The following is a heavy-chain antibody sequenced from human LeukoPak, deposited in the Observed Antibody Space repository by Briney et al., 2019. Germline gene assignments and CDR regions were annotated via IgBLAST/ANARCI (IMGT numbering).Heavy chain of an antibody. J-gene: IGHJ4*02. D-gene: IGHD1-14*01. CDR1: GGSISSYY. CDR3: ARGGDRRGFDY. CDR2: IYDSGTT. V-gene: IGHV4-59*12. Sequence: SETLSLNCTVSGGSISSYYWSWIRQHPGKGLEWIGYIYDSGTTYYSPALQGRVTISVDTSDNKFSLKLRSLTAADTAVYYCARGGDRRGFDYWGQGTLVTVSS.